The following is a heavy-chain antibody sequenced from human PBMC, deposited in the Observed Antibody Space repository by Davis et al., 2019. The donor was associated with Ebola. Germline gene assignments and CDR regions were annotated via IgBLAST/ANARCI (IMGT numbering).Heavy chain of an antibody. D-gene: IGHD2-21*02. J-gene: IGHJ2*01. CDR1: GFTFSDYY. V-gene: IGHV3-11*06. CDR2: ISSSSNYI. Sequence: GESLKISCTASGFTFSDYYMSWIRQAPGKGLEWVSSISSSSNYIYYADSMKGRFTISRDNAKNSLFLQMNSLRAEDTAVYYCVRDPALVVTGGGWFFGLWGRGTLVTVSS. CDR3: VRDPALVVTGGGWFFGL.